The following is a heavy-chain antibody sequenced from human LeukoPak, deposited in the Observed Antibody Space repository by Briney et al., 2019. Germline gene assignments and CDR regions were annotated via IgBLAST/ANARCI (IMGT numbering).Heavy chain of an antibody. CDR2: INRDGSEK. J-gene: IGHJ4*02. CDR3: ARDRYYVLDY. Sequence: GGSLRLSCAASGFTFSSYWMTWVRQAPGKGLEWVANINRDGSEKNYVDSVKGRFTVSRDNAKNSLYLQMNSLRAEDTAVYFCARDRYYVLDYWGQGTLVTVSS. D-gene: IGHD3-10*02. V-gene: IGHV3-7*01. CDR1: GFTFSSYW.